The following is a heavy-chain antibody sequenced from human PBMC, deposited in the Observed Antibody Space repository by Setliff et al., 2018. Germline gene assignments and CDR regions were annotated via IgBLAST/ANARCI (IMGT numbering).Heavy chain of an antibody. J-gene: IGHJ4*02. CDR2: IYHDGNS. CDR1: GVSINSLSW. V-gene: IGHV4-4*02. CDR3: AKGGGRYHSDS. D-gene: IGHD1-1*01. Sequence: SETLSLTCAVSGVSINSLSWWSWVRQSPGKGLEWIGDIYHDGNSNFHPSVHYSPSLKSRANMSIDKSNNQFPLKLTSVTAADTAGYYCAKGGGRYHSDSWGQGILVTSPQ.